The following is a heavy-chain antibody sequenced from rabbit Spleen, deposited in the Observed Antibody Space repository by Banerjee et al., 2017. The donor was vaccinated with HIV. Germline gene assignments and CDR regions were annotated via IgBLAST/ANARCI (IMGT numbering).Heavy chain of an antibody. CDR2: ILTSDGGS. CDR3: VRDSSTGAWIDRLDL. CDR1: GFSFSRSYD. Sequence: QEQLEESGGGLVKPGASLTLTCTPSGFSFSRSYDMCWVRQAPGKGLEWIACILTSDGGSKYASWAKGRFTISKTSSTTVTLQMTSLTDADTATYFCVRDSSTGAWIDRLDLWGPGTLVTVS. J-gene: IGHJ3*01. V-gene: IGHV1S45*01. D-gene: IGHD1-1*01.